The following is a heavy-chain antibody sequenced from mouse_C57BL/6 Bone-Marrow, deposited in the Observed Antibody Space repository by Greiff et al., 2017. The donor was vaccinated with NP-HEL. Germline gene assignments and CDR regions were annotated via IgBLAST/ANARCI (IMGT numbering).Heavy chain of an antibody. V-gene: IGHV1-54*01. J-gene: IGHJ3*01. CDR2: INPGSGGT. CDR1: GYAFTNYL. Sequence: VQLQQSGAELVRPGTSVKVSCKASGYAFTNYLIEWVKQRPGQGLEWIGVINPGSGGTNYNEKFKGKATLTADKSSSTAYMQLSSLTSEDSAVYFCAEGGWFAYWGQGTLVTVSA. CDR3: AEGGWFAY.